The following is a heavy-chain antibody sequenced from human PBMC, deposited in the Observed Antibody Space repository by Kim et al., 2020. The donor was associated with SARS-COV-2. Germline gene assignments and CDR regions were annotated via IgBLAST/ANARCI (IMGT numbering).Heavy chain of an antibody. Sequence: GGSLRLSCAASGFTFSSYAIHWVRQAPGKGLEWVAVISYDGSNKYYADSVKGRFTISRDNSKNTLYLQMNSLRAEDTAVYYCARPLGGSYYGAFDIWGQG. D-gene: IGHD1-26*01. CDR3: ARPLGGSYYGAFDI. CDR1: GFTFSSYA. CDR2: ISYDGSNK. V-gene: IGHV3-30-3*01. J-gene: IGHJ3*02.